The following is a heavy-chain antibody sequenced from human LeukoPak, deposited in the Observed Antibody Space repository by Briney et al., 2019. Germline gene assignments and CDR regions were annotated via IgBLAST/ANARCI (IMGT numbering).Heavy chain of an antibody. V-gene: IGHV4-59*12. CDR2: IYYSGST. CDR3: AREGKDSSTRTRNDY. Sequence: SETLSLTCTVSGGSISSYYWSWIRQPPGKGLEWIGYIYYSGSTYYNPSLKSRVTISVDTSKNQFSLKLSSVTAADTAVYYCAREGKDSSTRTRNDYWGQGTLVTVSS. D-gene: IGHD6-13*01. J-gene: IGHJ4*02. CDR1: GGSISSYY.